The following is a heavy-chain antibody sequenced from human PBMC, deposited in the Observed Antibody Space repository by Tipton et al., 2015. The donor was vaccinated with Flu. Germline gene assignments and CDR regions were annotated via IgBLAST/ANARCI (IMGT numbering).Heavy chain of an antibody. V-gene: IGHV4-61*02. D-gene: IGHD3-10*01. CDR2: VYTSGST. Sequence: TLSLTCTVSGYSISSGYYWSWIRQPAGKGLEWIGRVYTSGSTNYNPSLRSRVTISVDTSKNQFSLKLSSVTAADTAVYYCARDDGYYGLGSYHYYYGMDVWGQGTTVTVSS. CDR3: ARDDGYYGLGSYHYYYGMDV. J-gene: IGHJ6*02. CDR1: GYSISSGYY.